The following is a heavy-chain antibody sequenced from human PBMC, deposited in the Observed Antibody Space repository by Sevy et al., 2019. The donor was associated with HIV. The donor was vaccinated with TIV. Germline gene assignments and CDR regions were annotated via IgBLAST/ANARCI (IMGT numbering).Heavy chain of an antibody. D-gene: IGHD3-3*01. CDR3: ARDGDYDFWSGYRSGNWFDP. CDR1: GFTFSSYS. Sequence: GGSLRLSCAASGFTFSSYSMNWVRQAPGKGLEWVSSISSSSSYIYYVDSVKGRFTISRDNAKNSLYLQMNSLRAEDTAVYYCARDGDYDFWSGYRSGNWFDPWGQGTLVTVSS. V-gene: IGHV3-21*01. CDR2: ISSSSSYI. J-gene: IGHJ5*02.